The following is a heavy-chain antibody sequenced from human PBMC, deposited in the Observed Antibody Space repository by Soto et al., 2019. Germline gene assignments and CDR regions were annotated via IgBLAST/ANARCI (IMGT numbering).Heavy chain of an antibody. D-gene: IGHD3-10*01. CDR1: GFALSRHG. Sequence: QVQLVESGGGVVQPGRSLRLSCAASGFALSRHGMHWVRQAPAKGLVWVGVISFDGRTQYYADSVKGRFTISRDISKNTLYLQMNSLRPEDTGVYYCARGMVGGVITNDAFDIWGQGTMVAVSS. J-gene: IGHJ3*02. CDR3: ARGMVGGVITNDAFDI. V-gene: IGHV3-30*03. CDR2: ISFDGRTQ.